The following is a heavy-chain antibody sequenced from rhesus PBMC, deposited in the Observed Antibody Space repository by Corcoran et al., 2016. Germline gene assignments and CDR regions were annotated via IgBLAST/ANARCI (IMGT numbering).Heavy chain of an antibody. V-gene: IGHV3S25*01. D-gene: IGHD4-35*01. CDR2: IKSGGGST. Sequence: EVQLVESGGGLAKPGGSLRLSCAASGFTFSSYWMNWVRHAPGKGLEWVSAIKSGGGSTYYADAVKGRFTISRDNSKNTLSLQMNSLRAEDTAVYYCAKGEGNYGNYGPFDYWGQGVLVTVSS. CDR1: GFTFSSYW. J-gene: IGHJ4*01. CDR3: AKGEGNYGNYGPFDY.